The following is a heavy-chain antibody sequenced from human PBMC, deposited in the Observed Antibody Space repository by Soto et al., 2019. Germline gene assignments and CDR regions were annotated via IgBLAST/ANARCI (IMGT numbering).Heavy chain of an antibody. Sequence: ASVKVSCKASGYTFTSYGISWVRQAPGQGLEWMGWISAYNGNTNYAQKLQGRVTMTTDTSTSTAYMELRSLRSDDTAVYYCARDRGYYYDSSGHQGYFDYWGQGTLVTVSS. CDR3: ARDRGYYYDSSGHQGYFDY. V-gene: IGHV1-18*01. CDR2: ISAYNGNT. D-gene: IGHD3-22*01. J-gene: IGHJ4*02. CDR1: GYTFTSYG.